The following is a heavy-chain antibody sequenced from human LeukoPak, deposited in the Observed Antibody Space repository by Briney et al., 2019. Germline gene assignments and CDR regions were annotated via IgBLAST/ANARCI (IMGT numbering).Heavy chain of an antibody. D-gene: IGHD6-6*01. V-gene: IGHV1-46*01. Sequence: ASVKVSCKASGYTFTSYYMHWVRQCTGQGLEWMGIINPSGGSTSYAQKFQGRVTMTRDTSTNTVYMELSSLRSEDTAVFYCVRGASSIAALNPFWYFDLWGRGTLVTVSS. J-gene: IGHJ2*01. CDR2: INPSGGST. CDR3: VRGASSIAALNPFWYFDL. CDR1: GYTFTSYY.